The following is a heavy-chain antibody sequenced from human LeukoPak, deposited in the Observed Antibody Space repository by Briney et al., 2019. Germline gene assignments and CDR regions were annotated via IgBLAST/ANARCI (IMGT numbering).Heavy chain of an antibody. D-gene: IGHD3-10*01. V-gene: IGHV4-39*07. CDR1: GGSMSNSSYY. CDR3: ARVPGSKYYYFDY. CDR2: IYYTGST. Sequence: SETLSLTCTVSGGSMSNSSYYWGWIRQPPGKGLEWIGSIYYTGSTYYNPSFKSRITISVDTSKNQFSLKLSSVTAADTAVYYCARVPGSKYYYFDYWGQGTLVTVSS. J-gene: IGHJ4*02.